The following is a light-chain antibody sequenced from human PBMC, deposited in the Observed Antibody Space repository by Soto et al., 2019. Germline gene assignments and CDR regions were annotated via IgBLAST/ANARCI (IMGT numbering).Light chain of an antibody. CDR2: DVS. CDR1: SSDVGGYNY. J-gene: IGLJ1*01. Sequence: QLVLTQPASVSGSPGQSITISCTGTSSDVGGYNYVSWYQQHPGKAPKLMIYDVSNRPSGVSNRFSGSKSGNTASLTISGPQAEDEADYYCSSYTSSSTLLYVFGTGTKLTVL. V-gene: IGLV2-14*01. CDR3: SSYTSSSTLLYV.